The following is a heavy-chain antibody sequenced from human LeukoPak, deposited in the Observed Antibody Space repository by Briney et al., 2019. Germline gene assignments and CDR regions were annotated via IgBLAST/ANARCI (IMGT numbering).Heavy chain of an antibody. CDR1: GGSISSSSYY. CDR3: ARDRSGRGGSILIEYYYYGMDV. D-gene: IGHD2-15*01. V-gene: IGHV4-39*07. Sequence: SETLSLTCTVSGGSISSSSYYWGWIRQPPGKGLEWIGSIYYSGSTYYNPSLKSRVTISVDTSKNQFSLKLSSVTAADTAVYYCARDRSGRGGSILIEYYYYGMDVWGQGTTVTVSS. J-gene: IGHJ6*02. CDR2: IYYSGST.